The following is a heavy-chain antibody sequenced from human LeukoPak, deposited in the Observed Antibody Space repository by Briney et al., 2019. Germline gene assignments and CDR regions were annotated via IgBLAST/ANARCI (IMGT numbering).Heavy chain of an antibody. J-gene: IGHJ4*02. D-gene: IGHD6-13*01. V-gene: IGHV3-48*03. CDR1: GFTFSSFE. CDR2: IDTSGATV. Sequence: GGSLRLSCAASGFTFSSFEMTWVRQAPGKGLEWLSNIDTSGATVYYADSVKGRFTISRDNANNSLYLQMNSLRAEDTAVYYCARADPIAAAADYWGQGTLVTVSS. CDR3: ARADPIAAAADY.